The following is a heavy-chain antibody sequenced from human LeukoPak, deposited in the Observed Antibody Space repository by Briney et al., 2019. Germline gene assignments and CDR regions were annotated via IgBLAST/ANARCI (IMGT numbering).Heavy chain of an antibody. CDR1: GYSFTSHY. CDR2: INPRGTST. J-gene: IGHJ5*02. Sequence: ASVKVSCKASGYSFTSHYMHWVRQAPGQGLEWMGLINPRGTSTIYAEKFQGRIIMTRDMSTTTDYMELSSLKSDNTAVYYCARDNSIHERGWWFDPWGQGTLVTVSS. D-gene: IGHD4-23*01. CDR3: ARDNSIHERGWWFDP. V-gene: IGHV1-46*01.